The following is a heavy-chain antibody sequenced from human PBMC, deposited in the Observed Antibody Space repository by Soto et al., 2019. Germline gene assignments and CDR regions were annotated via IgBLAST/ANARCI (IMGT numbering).Heavy chain of an antibody. CDR1: GFTFSSYA. CDR3: GRCSSTSCHLGSDY. D-gene: IGHD2-2*01. J-gene: IGHJ4*02. Sequence: QVQLVESGGGVVQPGRSPRLSCAASGFTFSSYAMNWVRQAPGKGLEWVALISYDGSNKYYADSVKGRFTISRDSSKNTLYLQMNSLRDADTAFYYCGRCSSTSCHLGSDYWGQGTLVTVSS. V-gene: IGHV3-30*04. CDR2: ISYDGSNK.